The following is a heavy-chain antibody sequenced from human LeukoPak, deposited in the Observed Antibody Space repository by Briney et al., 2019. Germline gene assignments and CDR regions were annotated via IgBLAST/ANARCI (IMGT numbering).Heavy chain of an antibody. CDR1: GYTFTSYY. Sequence: ASVKVSCKASGYTFTSYYMHWVRQAPGQGLEWMGIINPSGGSTSNAQKFQGRVTMTRDTSTSTVYMELSSLRSGDTAVYYCARDGRVLGAPYYFYGMDVWGQGTTVTVSS. CDR3: ARDGRVLGAPYYFYGMDV. J-gene: IGHJ6*02. V-gene: IGHV1-46*01. D-gene: IGHD3-16*01. CDR2: INPSGGST.